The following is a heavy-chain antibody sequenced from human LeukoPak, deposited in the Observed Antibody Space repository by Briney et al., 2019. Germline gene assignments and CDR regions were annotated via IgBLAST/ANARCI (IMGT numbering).Heavy chain of an antibody. Sequence: PSETLSLTCTVSGVSTSSSYWSWIRQPPGKGLEWIGYILYTGDSRHNPSFKSRVSISLDTSKDQISLKLSSVTATDTAVYYCARHRFASPLDSWGQGTLVTVSS. D-gene: IGHD3-16*01. V-gene: IGHV4-59*08. CDR1: GVSTSSSY. CDR3: ARHRFASPLDS. CDR2: ILYTGDS. J-gene: IGHJ4*02.